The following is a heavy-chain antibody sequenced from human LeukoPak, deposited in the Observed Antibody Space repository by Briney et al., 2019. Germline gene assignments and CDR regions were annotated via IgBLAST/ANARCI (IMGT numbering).Heavy chain of an antibody. CDR3: ARGPPYCSSTSCYLEY. CDR2: IWYDGSNK. V-gene: IGHV3-33*01. CDR1: GFTFSSYG. J-gene: IGHJ4*02. D-gene: IGHD2-2*01. Sequence: GGSLRLSCAASGFTFSSYGMHWVRQAPGKGLEWVAVIWYDGSNKYYADSVKGRFTISRDNSKNKLYLQMNSLRAEDTAVYYCARGPPYCSSTSCYLEYWGQGTLVTVSS.